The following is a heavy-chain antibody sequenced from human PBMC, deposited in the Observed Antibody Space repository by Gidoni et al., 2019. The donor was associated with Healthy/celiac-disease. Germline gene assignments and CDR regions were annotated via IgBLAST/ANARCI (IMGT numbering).Heavy chain of an antibody. CDR2: ISWNSGSI. CDR1: GFTFDDYA. CDR3: AKARTAVVVPAAYDY. D-gene: IGHD2-2*01. V-gene: IGHV3-9*01. J-gene: IGHJ4*02. Sequence: DVQLVESGGGLVQPGRSLRLSCAASGFTFDDYAMHWVRQAPGKGLEWVSGISWNSGSIGYADSVKGRFTISRDNAKNSLYLQMNSLRAEDTALYYCAKARTAVVVPAAYDYWGQGTLVTVSS.